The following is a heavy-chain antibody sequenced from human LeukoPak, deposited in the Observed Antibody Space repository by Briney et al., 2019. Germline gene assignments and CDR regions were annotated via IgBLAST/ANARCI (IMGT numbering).Heavy chain of an antibody. Sequence: GSVTVSCKASGYTFTNYVVHWVRQAPGERPEWMGWINAGNGDTKYSQNFQGRVTITRDTSASTAYMELSTLASEATALYYCARDDCGDTCYPGGYWGQGTLVTVSS. V-gene: IGHV1-3*01. D-gene: IGHD2-21*01. J-gene: IGHJ4*02. CDR1: GYTFTNYV. CDR3: ARDDCGDTCYPGGY. CDR2: INAGNGDT.